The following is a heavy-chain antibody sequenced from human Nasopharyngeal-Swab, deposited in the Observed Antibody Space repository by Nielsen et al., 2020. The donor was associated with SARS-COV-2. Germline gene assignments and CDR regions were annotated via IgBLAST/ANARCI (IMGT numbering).Heavy chain of an antibody. CDR3: ARGGRYCSSTSCSAFDY. J-gene: IGHJ4*02. D-gene: IGHD2-2*01. CDR1: GYTFTGYY. CDR2: INPNSGGT. Sequence: ASVKVSCQASGYTFTGYYMHWVRQAPGQGLEWMGWINPNSGGTNYAQKFQGRVTMTRDTSISTAYMELSRLRSDDTAVYYCARGGRYCSSTSCSAFDYWGQGTLVTVSS. V-gene: IGHV1-2*02.